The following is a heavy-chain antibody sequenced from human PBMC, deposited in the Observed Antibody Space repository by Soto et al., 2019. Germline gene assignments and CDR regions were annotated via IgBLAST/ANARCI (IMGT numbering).Heavy chain of an antibody. D-gene: IGHD5-18*01. V-gene: IGHV1-2*02. Sequence: ASVKVSCKASGYTFTGYYMHWVLQAPGQGLEWMGWINPNSGGTNYAQKFQGRVTMTRDTSISTAYMELSRLRSDDTAVYYCARDQTAMVNFDYWGQGTLVTVSS. J-gene: IGHJ4*02. CDR1: GYTFTGYY. CDR3: ARDQTAMVNFDY. CDR2: INPNSGGT.